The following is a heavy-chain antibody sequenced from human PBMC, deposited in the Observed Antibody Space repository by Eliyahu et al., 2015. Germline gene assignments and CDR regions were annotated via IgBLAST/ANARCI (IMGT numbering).Heavy chain of an antibody. D-gene: IGHD4-17*01. V-gene: IGHV4-34*02. Sequence: QVQLQQWGAGLLKPSETLSLTCAVYGGTFSGYYWSWIRQAPGKGLEWIGEINHSGTTKYNPSLKGRVTISLDTSKNQFSVKVTSVTAADTAVYYCARGGDYGDYGFDDYWGQGTLVTVSS. CDR1: GGTFSGYY. J-gene: IGHJ4*02. CDR3: ARGGDYGDYGFDDY. CDR2: INHSGTT.